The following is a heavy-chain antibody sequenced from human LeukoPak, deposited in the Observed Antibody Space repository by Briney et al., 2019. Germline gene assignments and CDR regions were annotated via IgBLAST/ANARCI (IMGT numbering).Heavy chain of an antibody. CDR1: GFTFSDYG. D-gene: IGHD4-17*01. CDR3: ARGPTVTTFNAFDI. CDR2: ISSAGSYT. J-gene: IGHJ3*02. Sequence: GGSLRLSCVASGFTFSDYGLYWVRHAPGKGLEHVSGISSAGSYTYYASSVRGRFTISRDNSKNTLYLQMGSLRAEDMAIYYCARGPTVTTFNAFDIWGQGTMVTVSS. V-gene: IGHV3-64*01.